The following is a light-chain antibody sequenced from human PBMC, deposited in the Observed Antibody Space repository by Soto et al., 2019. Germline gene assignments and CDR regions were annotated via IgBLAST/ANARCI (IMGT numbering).Light chain of an antibody. CDR3: QQDGSSPFT. Sequence: EIVLTQSPGTLSLSPGERATLSCRASQSVSSSYLAWYQQKPGQAPRLLIYDASNRATGIPDRFSGSGSGTDFTLTISRLGPEDFAVYYCQQDGSSPFTFGPGTKVDIK. CDR1: QSVSSSY. CDR2: DAS. J-gene: IGKJ3*01. V-gene: IGKV3-20*01.